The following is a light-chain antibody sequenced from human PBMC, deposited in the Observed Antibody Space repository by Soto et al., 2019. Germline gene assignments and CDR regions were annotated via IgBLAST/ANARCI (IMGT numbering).Light chain of an antibody. J-gene: IGKJ5*01. Sequence: IVITQTALSLPVTPGEPASISWRSSHSLSDSADGNTYLDWYVQKPGQSPQIVIYTPSSRASGVPDRFSGIGSRTDFKLKISSVEAEDVGVYYCMQRREFPITCGQGTRREIK. V-gene: IGKV2-40*01. CDR2: TPS. CDR3: MQRREFPIT. CDR1: HSLSDSADGNTY.